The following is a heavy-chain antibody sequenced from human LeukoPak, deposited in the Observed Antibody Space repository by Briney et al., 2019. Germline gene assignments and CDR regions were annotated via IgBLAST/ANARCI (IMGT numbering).Heavy chain of an antibody. CDR2: LSYTGST. J-gene: IGHJ4*02. Sequence: PSETLSLTCAVSGGSISNYYWSWIRQPPGKGLEWIGYLSYTGSTNYNPSLKSRVTISGDTSKNQFSLKLSSVTAADTAVYYWARLQGRGDNYLDFWGQGALVTVSS. CDR3: ARLQGRGDNYLDF. CDR1: GGSISNYY. D-gene: IGHD7-27*01. V-gene: IGHV4-59*08.